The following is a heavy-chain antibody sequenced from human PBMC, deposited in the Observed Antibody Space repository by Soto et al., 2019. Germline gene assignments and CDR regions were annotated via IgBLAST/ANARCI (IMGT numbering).Heavy chain of an antibody. CDR3: ARVSGISSPFDP. J-gene: IGHJ5*01. D-gene: IGHD3-10*01. CDR1: GGTIRSGGYY. CDR2: VDDSGTT. Sequence: PSETLSLTGSVSGGTIRSGGYYWCWICHHKGKGLDWMGYVDDSGTTYYNPFLKHGVTISVNTSKNKFLLKMSSVTAADAALYYCARVSGISSPFDPWGQGTPVTVSS. V-gene: IGHV4-31*03.